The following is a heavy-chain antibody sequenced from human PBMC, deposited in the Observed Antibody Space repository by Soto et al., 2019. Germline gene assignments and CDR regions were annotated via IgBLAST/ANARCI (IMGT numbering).Heavy chain of an antibody. V-gene: IGHV4-61*01. Sequence: SETLSLTCTVSGDSVSRGSYYWSWIRQPPGKGLEWIGYVHHGGTPKNNPSLKTRVTISVDTSKNQFSLMLTSSTAADTSVYFCARDRFRFAGGSYYYYGLDVWGQGTTVTVSS. CDR2: VHHGGTP. CDR1: GDSVSRGSYY. D-gene: IGHD3-16*01. J-gene: IGHJ6*02. CDR3: ARDRFRFAGGSYYYYGLDV.